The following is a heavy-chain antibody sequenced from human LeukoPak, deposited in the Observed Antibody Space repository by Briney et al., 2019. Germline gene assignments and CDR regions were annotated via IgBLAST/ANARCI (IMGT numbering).Heavy chain of an antibody. CDR3: ARDKSGIAARPFDY. CDR1: GGSISSSSNY. V-gene: IGHV4-39*07. CDR2: IYYSGST. J-gene: IGHJ4*02. D-gene: IGHD6-6*01. Sequence: SETLSLTCTVSGGSISSSSNYWGWIRQPPGKGLEWIGSIYYSGSTYYNPSLKSRVTISVDTSKNQFSLKLSSVTAADTAVYYCARDKSGIAARPFDYWGQGTLVTVSS.